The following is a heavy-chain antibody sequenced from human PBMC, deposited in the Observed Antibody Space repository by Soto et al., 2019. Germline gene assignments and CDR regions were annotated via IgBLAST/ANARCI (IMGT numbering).Heavy chain of an antibody. V-gene: IGHV4-30-4*01. CDR1: GCSISDDSH. CDR3: ARDEYQLLSSVSWFDS. Sequence: LSLTFTVSGCSISDDSHWSWILHTPGKGLEWIGYIYHTGNTYYNPSLRSRVSISVDKSKSQFSLKLISVTAADTAVYFCARDEYQLLSSVSWFDSWGQGTLVTVSS. J-gene: IGHJ5*01. D-gene: IGHD2-2*01. CDR2: IYHTGNT.